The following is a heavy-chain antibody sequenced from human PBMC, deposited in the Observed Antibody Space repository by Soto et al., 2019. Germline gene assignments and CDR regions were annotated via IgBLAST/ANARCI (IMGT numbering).Heavy chain of an antibody. CDR2: ICYSGST. Sequence: QVQLQESGPGLVQPSQTLSLTCTVSGASISTRDYFCGCVRQRPGRGLEWIGNICYSGSTYYNPSFQSRLTISVDTAKNQFSLRLTSASAADTAVYYCARTSTMTSTWRGLDDWGQGTTVTVSS. CDR3: ARTSTMTSTWRGLDD. V-gene: IGHV4-31*03. D-gene: IGHD5-12*01. J-gene: IGHJ6*02. CDR1: GASISTRDYF.